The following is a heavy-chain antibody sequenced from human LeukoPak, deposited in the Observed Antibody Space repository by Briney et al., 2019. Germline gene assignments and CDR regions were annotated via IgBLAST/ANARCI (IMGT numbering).Heavy chain of an antibody. J-gene: IGHJ4*02. Sequence: PGASLRLSCAASGFIFRNYAMSWVRQAPGKGLEWVSAITGSGDTTYYADSVKGRFTISRDNSKYTLYVEMNTLRVEDTAIYYCAKWGDYDILTGYYVPDFWGQGTLVTASS. CDR1: GFIFRNYA. D-gene: IGHD3-9*01. CDR3: AKWGDYDILTGYYVPDF. V-gene: IGHV3-23*01. CDR2: ITGSGDTT.